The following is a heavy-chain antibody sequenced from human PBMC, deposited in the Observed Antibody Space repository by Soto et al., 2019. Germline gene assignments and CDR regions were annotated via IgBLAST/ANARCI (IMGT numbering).Heavy chain of an antibody. CDR1: GYTFTSYY. V-gene: IGHV1-18*04. CDR3: ARDYYDSSGYSNWFDP. D-gene: IGHD3-22*01. J-gene: IGHJ5*02. Sequence: GASVKVSCKASGYTFTSYYVHWVRQAPGQGLEWMGWISAYNGNTNYAQKLQGRVTMTTDTSTSTAYMELRSLRSDDTAVYYCARDYYDSSGYSNWFDPWGQGTLVTVSS. CDR2: ISAYNGNT.